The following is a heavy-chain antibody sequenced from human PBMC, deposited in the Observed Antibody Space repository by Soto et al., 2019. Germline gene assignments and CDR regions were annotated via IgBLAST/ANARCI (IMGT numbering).Heavy chain of an antibody. CDR2: ISSISNTI. J-gene: IGHJ4*02. CDR3: ARDRGCSGGICYRDLGY. V-gene: IGHV3-48*01. CDR1: GFTFSTYS. Sequence: EVQLVESGGGLVKPGGSLRLSCAASGFTFSTYSMSWVRQAPGKRLEWVSYISSISNTIYYADSVKGRFTISRDNAKNSLYLHMNSLSAEDTAVYYCARDRGCSGGICYRDLGYWGQGTLVTVSS. D-gene: IGHD2-15*01.